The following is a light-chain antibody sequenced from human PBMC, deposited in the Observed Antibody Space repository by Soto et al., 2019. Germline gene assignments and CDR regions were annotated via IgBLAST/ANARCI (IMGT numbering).Light chain of an antibody. CDR3: QHYNNWPYT. CDR1: QSVGRN. J-gene: IGKJ2*01. V-gene: IGKV3-15*01. CDR2: GTS. Sequence: ESVMTQSPVALSVSPGERAALSCRASQSVGRNFAWYQQRPGQAPRVLIYGTSTRATGVPARCSGSGSGTDFSVTISSLQSEDFAVYYCQHYNNWPYTFGQGTRLEIK.